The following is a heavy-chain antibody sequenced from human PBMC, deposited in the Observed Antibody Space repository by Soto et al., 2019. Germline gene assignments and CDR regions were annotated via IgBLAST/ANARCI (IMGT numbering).Heavy chain of an antibody. V-gene: IGHV1-3*05. J-gene: IGHJ6*02. Sequence: QVQLVQSGAEEKKPGASVKVSCKASGYTFTSYAMHWVRQAPGQRLEWMGWINAGNGNTKYSQKFQGRVTITRDTSASTAYMELSSLRSEDTAVYYCASSYCSGGSCYDDYYGMDVWGQGTTVTVSS. CDR1: GYTFTSYA. D-gene: IGHD2-15*01. CDR3: ASSYCSGGSCYDDYYGMDV. CDR2: INAGNGNT.